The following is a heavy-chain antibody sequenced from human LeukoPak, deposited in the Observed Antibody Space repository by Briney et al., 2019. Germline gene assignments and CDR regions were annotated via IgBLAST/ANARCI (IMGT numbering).Heavy chain of an antibody. CDR1: GFTFTSYD. D-gene: IGHD3-10*01. Sequence: ASVKVSCKASGFTFTSYDINWVRQASEQGLEWMGWMNPNNGNTGYAQKFQGRVTMTRDTSISTAYMELRGLRSEDTAVYYCVRDGEELGISVNNCFDPWGKGTWVTVS. CDR2: MNPNNGNT. J-gene: IGHJ5*02. V-gene: IGHV1-8*01. CDR3: VRDGEELGISVNNCFDP.